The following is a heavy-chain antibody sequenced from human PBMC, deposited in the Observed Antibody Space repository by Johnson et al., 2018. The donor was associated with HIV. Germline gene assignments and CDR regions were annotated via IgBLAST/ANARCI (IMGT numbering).Heavy chain of an antibody. V-gene: IGHV3-30*04. D-gene: IGHD3-22*01. Sequence: QVQLVESGGGVVQPGRSLRLSCAASGFTFSSYAMHWVRQAPGKGLEWVAVISYDGSNKYYADSVKGRFTISRDNSKNTLYLQMNTLRPEDTAMYYCASEGYDSSGYSDAFDIGGQGTMVTVSS. J-gene: IGHJ3*02. CDR1: GFTFSSYA. CDR2: ISYDGSNK. CDR3: ASEGYDSSGYSDAFDI.